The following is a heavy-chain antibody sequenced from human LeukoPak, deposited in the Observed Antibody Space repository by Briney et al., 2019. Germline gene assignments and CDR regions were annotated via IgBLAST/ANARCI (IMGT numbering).Heavy chain of an antibody. CDR3: ARSPIVPTYLFDY. CDR1: GGPISSSRYS. J-gene: IGHJ4*02. D-gene: IGHD2-2*01. Sequence: SETLFLTCTVSGGPISSSRYSWGWFSQPPGKGLEWIGGIYYSGSTYYNPSLKSRVTISVDTSKNQFSLKLSSVTAADTAVYYCARSPIVPTYLFDYWGQGTLVTVSS. CDR2: IYYSGST. V-gene: IGHV4-39*01.